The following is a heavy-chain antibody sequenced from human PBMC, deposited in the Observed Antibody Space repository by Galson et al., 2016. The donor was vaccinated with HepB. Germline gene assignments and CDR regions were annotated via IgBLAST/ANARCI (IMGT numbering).Heavy chain of an antibody. CDR2: INHRGTT. V-gene: IGHV4-34*01. CDR3: ARDCSSDCVLSKDY. J-gene: IGHJ4*02. Sequence: SETLSLTCGVYNGSLSSYYWSWLRQTPGKGLEWIGEINHRGTTNNNPSLKSRLSMSIDTAKNQFSLKLSSVTAADTAVYYCARDCSSDCVLSKDYWGQGTLVTVSS. CDR1: NGSLSSYY. D-gene: IGHD6-19*01.